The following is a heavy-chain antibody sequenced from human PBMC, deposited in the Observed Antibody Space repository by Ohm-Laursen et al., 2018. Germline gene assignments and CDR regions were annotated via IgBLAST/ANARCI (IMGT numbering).Heavy chain of an antibody. D-gene: IGHD5-24*01. V-gene: IGHV4-61*01. J-gene: IGHJ6*02. CDR3: ARGSEGATGIYYYYGMDV. Sequence: GTLSLTWTVSGGSVSSGSYYWSWIRQPPGKGLEWIGYIYYSGSTNYNPSLKSRVTISVDTSKNQFSLKLSSVTAADTAVYYCARGSEGATGIYYYYGMDVWGQGTTVTVSS. CDR1: GGSVSSGSYY. CDR2: IYYSGST.